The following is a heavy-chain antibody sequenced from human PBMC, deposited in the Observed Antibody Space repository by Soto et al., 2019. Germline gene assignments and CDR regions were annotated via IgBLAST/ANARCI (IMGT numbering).Heavy chain of an antibody. Sequence: ASVKVSCKASGGTFSSYTISWVRQAPGQGLEWMGRIIPILGIANYAQKFQGRVTITADKSTSTAYMELSSLRSEDTAVYYCARDQEDIVATIDGGDYYYYYTDVWGKGTTVTVSS. V-gene: IGHV1-69*04. CDR1: GGTFSSYT. CDR2: IIPILGIA. D-gene: IGHD5-12*01. J-gene: IGHJ6*03. CDR3: ARDQEDIVATIDGGDYYYYYTDV.